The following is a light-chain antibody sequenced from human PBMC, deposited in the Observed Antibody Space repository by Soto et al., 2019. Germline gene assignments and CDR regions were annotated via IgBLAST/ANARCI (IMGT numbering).Light chain of an antibody. Sequence: EIALTQSPGPLSLSPGERATLSCRASQSVSSSFLAWYQQKPGQAPRLLIFGASNRATGIPDRFSGSGSGTDFTLTISRLEPEDFAVYYCQQYGSSPLTFGGGTKVEIK. CDR1: QSVSSSF. CDR3: QQYGSSPLT. J-gene: IGKJ4*01. CDR2: GAS. V-gene: IGKV3-20*01.